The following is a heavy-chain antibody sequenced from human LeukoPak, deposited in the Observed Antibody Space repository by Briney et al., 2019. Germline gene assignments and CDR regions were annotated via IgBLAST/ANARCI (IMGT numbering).Heavy chain of an antibody. CDR3: ATEYAAYSDGRSDAFNI. CDR1: GFTFSRYW. CDR2: IKHDGSGR. V-gene: IGHV3-7*01. Sequence: GGSLRLSCAASGFTFSRYWMSWVRQAPGKGLEWVTNIKHDGSGRYYVDSVKGRFTISRDNAKNSLYLHMNSLRVEDTAVYYCATEYAAYSDGRSDAFNIWGQGTTVTVSS. J-gene: IGHJ3*02. D-gene: IGHD1-26*01.